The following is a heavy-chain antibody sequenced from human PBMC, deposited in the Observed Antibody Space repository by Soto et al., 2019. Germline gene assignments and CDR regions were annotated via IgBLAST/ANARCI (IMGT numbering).Heavy chain of an antibody. D-gene: IGHD2-8*02. CDR2: INHNGST. Sequence: PSETLSLTCAVYGGSFSGYSWTWIRQPPGTGLEWIGEINHNGSTDYNPSLKSRVTKSVDTSKNQFSLKLTSVTAVVLVVYYCARDKITGLFDYWGQGTLVTVSS. V-gene: IGHV4-34*01. J-gene: IGHJ4*02. CDR1: GGSFSGYS. CDR3: ARDKITGLFDY.